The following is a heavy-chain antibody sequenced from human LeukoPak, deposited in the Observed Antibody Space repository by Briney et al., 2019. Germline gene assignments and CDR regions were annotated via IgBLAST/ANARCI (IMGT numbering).Heavy chain of an antibody. Sequence: PSETLSLTCAVYGGSFSGYYWSWIRQPPGKGLEWIGEINHSGSTNYSPSLKSRVTISVDTSKNQFSLKLSSVTAADTAVYYCARHPVLAASPHMDVWGKGTTVTVSS. CDR3: ARHPVLAASPHMDV. CDR2: INHSGST. V-gene: IGHV4-34*01. D-gene: IGHD6-13*01. J-gene: IGHJ6*03. CDR1: GGSFSGYY.